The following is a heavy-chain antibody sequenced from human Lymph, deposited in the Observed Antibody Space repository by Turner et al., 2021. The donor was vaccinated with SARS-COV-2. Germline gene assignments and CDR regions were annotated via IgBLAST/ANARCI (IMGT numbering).Heavy chain of an antibody. CDR1: GLTVSCNY. CDR3: ARDFREGAFDI. CDR2: IYSGGST. Sequence: EVQLVESGGGLVQPGGSLRLSCAASGLTVSCNYMSWVRQAPGKVLEWVSVIYSGGSTFYADSVKGRFTISRDNSKNTLYLQMNSLRAEDTAVYYCARDFREGAFDIWGQGTMVTISS. D-gene: IGHD3-10*01. J-gene: IGHJ3*02. V-gene: IGHV3-66*01.